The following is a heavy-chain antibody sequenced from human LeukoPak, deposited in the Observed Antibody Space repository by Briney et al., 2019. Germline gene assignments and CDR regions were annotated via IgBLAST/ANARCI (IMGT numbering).Heavy chain of an antibody. J-gene: IGHJ4*02. Sequence: LSGGSLRLSCAASGFTFNTSSMNWVRQAPGKGLEWVSYISSRSTTIYYADSVKGRFTISRDNAKNSLYLQMDGLRAEDTAVYYCASSSMTQAPDYWGQGTLVIVSS. CDR3: ASSSMTQAPDY. CDR1: GFTFNTSS. D-gene: IGHD2-21*02. CDR2: ISSRSTTI. V-gene: IGHV3-48*04.